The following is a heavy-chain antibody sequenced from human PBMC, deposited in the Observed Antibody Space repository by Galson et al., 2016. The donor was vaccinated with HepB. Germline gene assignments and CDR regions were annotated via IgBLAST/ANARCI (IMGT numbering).Heavy chain of an antibody. D-gene: IGHD2-21*02. V-gene: IGHV4-61*02. Sequence: SGVSISSVSYYWGWIRQPAGKGLEWIGRIYTNGGPNYNPSLKSRVTISIDSSENQFFLNLTSVTAADTAVYYCARTTISAHPYFDYWGQGTLVSVSS. J-gene: IGHJ4*02. CDR2: IYTNGGP. CDR3: ARTTISAHPYFDY. CDR1: GVSISSVSYY.